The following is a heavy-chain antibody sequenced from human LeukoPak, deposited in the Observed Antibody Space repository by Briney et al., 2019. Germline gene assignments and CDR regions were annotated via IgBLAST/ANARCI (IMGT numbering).Heavy chain of an antibody. J-gene: IGHJ4*02. CDR1: GGSISPYY. CDR3: ARRLAPSSGYLTLDY. Sequence: PSETLSLTCTVSGGSISPYYWSWIRQPPGKGLEWIGHVYYSGSTDYNPSLKSRLTISVDTSKNKFSLKLSSVTAADTAVYYCARRLAPSSGYLTLDYWGQGTQVTVSS. D-gene: IGHD3-22*01. CDR2: VYYSGST. V-gene: IGHV4-59*08.